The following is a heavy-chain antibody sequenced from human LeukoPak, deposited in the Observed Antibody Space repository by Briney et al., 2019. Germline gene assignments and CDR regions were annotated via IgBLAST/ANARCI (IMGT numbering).Heavy chain of an antibody. V-gene: IGHV3-23*01. J-gene: IGHJ4*02. Sequence: GGSLRLSCAASGFTFSSYAMSWVRQAPGKGLEWVSAISGSGGTTYYADSVKGRFTISRENSKNTLYLQMNSLRAEDTAVYYCAKGRSSYDTVIDYWGQGTLVTVSS. D-gene: IGHD3-16*01. CDR3: AKGRSSYDTVIDY. CDR1: GFTFSSYA. CDR2: ISGSGGTT.